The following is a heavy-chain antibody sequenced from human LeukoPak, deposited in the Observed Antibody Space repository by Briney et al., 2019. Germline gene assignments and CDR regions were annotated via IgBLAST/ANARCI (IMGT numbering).Heavy chain of an antibody. J-gene: IGHJ5*02. CDR1: GYTFTGYY. CDR3: ARARITMVRGVIIAYNWFDP. CDR2: INPNSGGT. D-gene: IGHD3-10*01. Sequence: ASVKVSCKASGYTFTGYYMHWVRQAPGQGLEWMGWINPNSGGTNYAQKFQGRVTMTRDTSISTAYMELSRLRSDDTAVYYCARARITMVRGVIIAYNWFDPWGQGTLVTVSS. V-gene: IGHV1-2*02.